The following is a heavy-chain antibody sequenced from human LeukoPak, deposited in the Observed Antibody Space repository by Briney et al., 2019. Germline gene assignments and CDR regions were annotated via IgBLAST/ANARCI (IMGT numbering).Heavy chain of an antibody. V-gene: IGHV3-21*01. D-gene: IGHD3-22*01. Sequence: GGSLRLSCAASGFTFSSYSMNWVRQAPGKGLEWVSSITSSSSDIYYTDSVKGRFTISRDNAKNSLYLQMNSLRAEDTAVYYCARDLYYFDNSGPTLDDYWGQGTLVTVSS. J-gene: IGHJ4*02. CDR3: ARDLYYFDNSGPTLDDY. CDR1: GFTFSSYS. CDR2: ITSSSSDI.